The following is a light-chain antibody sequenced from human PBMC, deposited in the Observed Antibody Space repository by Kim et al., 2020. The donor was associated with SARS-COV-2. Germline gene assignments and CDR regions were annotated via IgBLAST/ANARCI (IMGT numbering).Light chain of an antibody. CDR1: NIEDKS. J-gene: IGLJ2*01. CDR3: QVWDSSSDHKV. CDR2: FDS. V-gene: IGLV3-21*04. Sequence: APGKTAKIASAGNNIEDKSVHWYQQKPGQAPVLVIYFDSDRPSGIPERFSGSNAGNTATLTISRVEAGDEADYYCQVWDSSSDHKVFGGGTQLTVL.